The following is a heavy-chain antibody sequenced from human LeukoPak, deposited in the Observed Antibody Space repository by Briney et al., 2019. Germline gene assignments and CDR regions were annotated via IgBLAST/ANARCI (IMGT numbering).Heavy chain of an antibody. Sequence: GGSLRLSCAASGFTFSDHYMSWIRQAPGKGLEWVSSISSSNSFIYYADSVKGRFTISRDNAKNSLYLQMNSLRAEDTAVYYCARDGGWLQYIDYWGQGTLVTVCS. J-gene: IGHJ4*02. D-gene: IGHD5-24*01. CDR3: ARDGGWLQYIDY. V-gene: IGHV3-11*06. CDR2: ISSSNSFI. CDR1: GFTFSDHY.